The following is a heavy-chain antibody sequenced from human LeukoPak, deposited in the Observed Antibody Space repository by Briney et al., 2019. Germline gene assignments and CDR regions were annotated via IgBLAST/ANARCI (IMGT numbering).Heavy chain of an antibody. V-gene: IGHV4-38-2*01. CDR3: ARFRIYTVVNY. D-gene: IGHD4-23*01. CDR1: GFTFSDYN. Sequence: PGGSLRLSCAASGFTFSDYNMRWIRQPPGKGLEWIGSIYYSGSTYYNPSLKSRVTISVDTSKNQFSLKLSSVTAADTAVYYCARFRIYTVVNYWGQGTLVTVSS. J-gene: IGHJ4*02. CDR2: IYYSGST.